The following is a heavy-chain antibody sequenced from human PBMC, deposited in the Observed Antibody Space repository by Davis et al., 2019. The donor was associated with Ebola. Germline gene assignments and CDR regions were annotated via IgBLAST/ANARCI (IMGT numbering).Heavy chain of an antibody. CDR2: ISSDGGIT. J-gene: IGHJ4*02. Sequence: GESLKTSCAASGFTFNKYWMHWVRQAPGKGLVYVSRISSDGGITSYADSVKGRFTISRDNAKSTLYSQMNSLTAEDTAVYYCVRTTYGAPEYWGQGTLVTVSS. CDR1: GFTFNKYW. V-gene: IGHV3-74*01. D-gene: IGHD4-17*01. CDR3: VRTTYGAPEY.